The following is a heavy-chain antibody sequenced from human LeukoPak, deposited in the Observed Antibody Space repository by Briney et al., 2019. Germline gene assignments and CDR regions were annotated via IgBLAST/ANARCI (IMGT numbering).Heavy chain of an antibody. Sequence: SETQSLTCAVYGGSFSGYYWSWIRQPPGKGLEWIGEINHSGSTNYNPSLKSRVTISVDTSKNQFSLKLSSVTAADTAVYYCARGRIPLHWGQGTLVTVSS. J-gene: IGHJ4*02. CDR1: GGSFSGYY. CDR3: ARGRIPLH. CDR2: INHSGST. D-gene: IGHD2-21*01. V-gene: IGHV4-34*01.